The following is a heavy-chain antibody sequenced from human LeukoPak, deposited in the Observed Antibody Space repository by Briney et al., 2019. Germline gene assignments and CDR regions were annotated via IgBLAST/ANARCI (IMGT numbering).Heavy chain of an antibody. V-gene: IGHV4-59*01. J-gene: IGHJ4*02. CDR2: ISDIGRT. CDR3: ARSQLGSDWHSSAY. Sequence: SETLSLTCTVSGASINNYYWTWIRQPPGKGLEWIGYISDIGRTNYNPSLKSRVTISVDTSKNQFSLKLNSVTAADTAVYYCARSQLGSDWHSSAYWGQGTRVTVSS. D-gene: IGHD6-19*01. CDR1: GASINNYY.